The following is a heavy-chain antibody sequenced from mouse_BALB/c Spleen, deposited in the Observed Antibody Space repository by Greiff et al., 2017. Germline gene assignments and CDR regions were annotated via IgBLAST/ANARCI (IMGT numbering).Heavy chain of an antibody. V-gene: IGHV5-12-2*01. J-gene: IGHJ4*01. Sequence: EVMLVESGGGLVQPGGSLKLSCAASGFTFSSYTMSWVRQTPEKRLEWVAYISNGGGSTYYPDTVKGRFTISRDNAKNTLYLQMSSLKSEDTAMYYCAAGTGPMDYWGQGTSVTVSS. CDR2: ISNGGGST. CDR1: GFTFSSYT. D-gene: IGHD3-3*01. CDR3: AAGTGPMDY.